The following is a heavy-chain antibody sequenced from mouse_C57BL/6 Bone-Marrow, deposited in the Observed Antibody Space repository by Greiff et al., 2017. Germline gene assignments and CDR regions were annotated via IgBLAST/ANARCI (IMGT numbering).Heavy chain of an antibody. Sequence: QVQLQQSGPELVKPGASVKLSCKASGYTFTSYDINWVKQRPGQGLEWIGWIYPRDGSTKYNEKFKGKGTLTGDTSSSTAYMELHSLPSEDSAVYFCARLEFDGSSGDWYFDVWGTGTTVTVSS. CDR3: ARLEFDGSSGDWYFDV. V-gene: IGHV1-85*01. D-gene: IGHD1-1*01. CDR1: GYTFTSYD. CDR2: IYPRDGST. J-gene: IGHJ1*03.